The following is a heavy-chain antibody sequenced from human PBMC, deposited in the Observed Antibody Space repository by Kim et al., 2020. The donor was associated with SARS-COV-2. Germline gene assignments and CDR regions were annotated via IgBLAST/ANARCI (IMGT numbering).Heavy chain of an antibody. D-gene: IGHD5-12*01. V-gene: IGHV3-30*04. Sequence: GGSLRLSCAASGFTFSSYAMHWVRQAPGKGLEWVAVISYDGSNKYYADSVKGRFTISRDNSKNTLYLQMNSLRAEDTAVYYCARDDGYSGYDLDYWGQGT. CDR1: GFTFSSYA. CDR3: ARDDGYSGYDLDY. J-gene: IGHJ4*02. CDR2: ISYDGSNK.